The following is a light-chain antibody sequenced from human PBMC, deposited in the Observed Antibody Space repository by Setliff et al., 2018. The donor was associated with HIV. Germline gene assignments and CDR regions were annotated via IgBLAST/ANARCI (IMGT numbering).Light chain of an antibody. J-gene: IGLJ1*01. V-gene: IGLV2-23*02. CDR3: CSYAGSSTYV. Sequence: QSALTQPASVSGTPGQSITISCTGTSSDVGSYNLVSWYQQHPGKAPKLMIYEVTKRPSGVSNRFSGSKSGNTASLTISGLHAEDEADYSCCSYAGSSTYVCGTGTKVTVL. CDR1: SSDVGSYNL. CDR2: EVT.